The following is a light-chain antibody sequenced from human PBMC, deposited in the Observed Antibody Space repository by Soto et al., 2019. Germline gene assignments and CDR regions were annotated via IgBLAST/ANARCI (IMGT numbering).Light chain of an antibody. CDR3: QNYNSAPLT. V-gene: IGKV1-27*01. Sequence: DIQMTQSPSSLSASVGDTVTITCRASQGISNSLAWFQQKPGRVPQFMIYAAATLQPGVPPRFRGSGSGTDFTLTISSLQPEDVATYYCQNYNSAPLTFGPGTRVEIK. CDR1: QGISNS. J-gene: IGKJ3*01. CDR2: AAA.